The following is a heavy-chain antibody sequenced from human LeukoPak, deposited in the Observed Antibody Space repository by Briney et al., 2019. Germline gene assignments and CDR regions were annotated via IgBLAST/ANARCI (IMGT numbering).Heavy chain of an antibody. CDR1: GYTFTGYY. CDR3: ARGQGSYYVWWFEP. CDR2: INPNSGGT. Sequence: ASVKVSCKASGYTFTGYYMHWVRQAPGQGLEWMGWINPNSGGTNYAQKFQGRVTMTRDKSISTAYLQWSSLKASDTAMYYCARGQGSYYVWWFEPWGQGTLVTVSS. V-gene: IGHV1-2*02. J-gene: IGHJ5*02. D-gene: IGHD3-10*01.